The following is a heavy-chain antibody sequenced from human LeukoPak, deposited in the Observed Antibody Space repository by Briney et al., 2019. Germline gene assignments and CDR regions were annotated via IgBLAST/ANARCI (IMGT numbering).Heavy chain of an antibody. CDR3: ARPVYRDCSGGSCYSGWFDP. Sequence: SETLSLTCTVSGGSISRYYWSWIRQPPGKGLEWIGYIYTSGSTNYNPSLKSRVTISVDTSKNQFSLKLSSVTAADTAVYYCARPVYRDCSGGSCYSGWFDPWGQGTLVTVSS. V-gene: IGHV4-4*09. D-gene: IGHD2-15*01. CDR2: IYTSGST. J-gene: IGHJ5*02. CDR1: GGSISRYY.